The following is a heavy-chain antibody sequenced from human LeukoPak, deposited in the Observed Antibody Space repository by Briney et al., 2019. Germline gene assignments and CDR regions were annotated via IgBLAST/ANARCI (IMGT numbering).Heavy chain of an antibody. CDR1: GGSISSYS. Sequence: PSETLSLTCSVSGGSISSYSWNWIRQPAGKRLEWIGRFYTSGTTNYNPSLKSRVTISVDTSKNQFSLKLSSVTAADTAVYYCAREGWYYYDSSGENAFDIWGQGTMVTVSS. CDR3: AREGWYYYDSSGENAFDI. D-gene: IGHD3-22*01. CDR2: FYTSGTT. J-gene: IGHJ3*02. V-gene: IGHV4-4*07.